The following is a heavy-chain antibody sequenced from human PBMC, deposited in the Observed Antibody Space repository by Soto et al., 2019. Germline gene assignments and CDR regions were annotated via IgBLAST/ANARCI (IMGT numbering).Heavy chain of an antibody. J-gene: IGHJ6*02. CDR2: IYYSGST. Sequence: PSGTLCLTCTVSGGSISIGGYYWRWIRHHPGKGLEWIGYIYYSGSTYYNPSLESRVTISVDTSKNQFPLKLSSVTAADTAVYNCARTGPLLCFGEFIPDSSSSGIDVWCQGTTLPISS. CDR3: ARTGPLLCFGEFIPDSSSSGIDV. D-gene: IGHD3-10*01. CDR1: GGSISIGGYY. V-gene: IGHV4-31*03.